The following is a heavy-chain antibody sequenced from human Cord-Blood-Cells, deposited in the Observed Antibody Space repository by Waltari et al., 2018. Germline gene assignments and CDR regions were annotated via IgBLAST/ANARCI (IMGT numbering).Heavy chain of an antibody. CDR2: INPKSGGP. CDR1: GYTFTGYY. D-gene: IGHD7-27*01. V-gene: IGHV1-2*04. J-gene: IGHJ4*02. Sequence: QVQLVQSGAEVKKPGASVKVSCKASGYTFTGYYMHWVRQAPGQGLEWMGWINPKSGGPNYAQKFHGWVTMTRDTSISTAYMELSRLISDDTAVYYCARGPFQTGDYFDYWGQGTLVTVSS. CDR3: ARGPFQTGDYFDY.